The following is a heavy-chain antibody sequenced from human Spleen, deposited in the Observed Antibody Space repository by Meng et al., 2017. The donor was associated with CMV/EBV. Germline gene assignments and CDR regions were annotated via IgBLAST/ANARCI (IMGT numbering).Heavy chain of an antibody. D-gene: IGHD6-13*01. CDR3: ARVGAAGLVY. J-gene: IGHJ4*02. CDR2: IYYSGST. CDR1: GGSISNYY. V-gene: IGHV4-59*12. Sequence: SETLSLTCTVSGGSISNYYWNWIRQPPGKGLEWIGYIYYSGSTSYNPSLKTRVTISVDTSKNQFSLKLRSVTAADTAVYYCARVGAAGLVYWGQGTLGTVSS.